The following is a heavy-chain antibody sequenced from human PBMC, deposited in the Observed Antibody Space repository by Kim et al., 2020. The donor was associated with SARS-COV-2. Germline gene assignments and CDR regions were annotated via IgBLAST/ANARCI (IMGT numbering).Heavy chain of an antibody. CDR2: INSDGSST. J-gene: IGHJ4*02. CDR3: ASLTVNSIDY. V-gene: IGHV3-74*01. Sequence: VGSLRLSCAASGFTFSSFWMHWVRQAPGKGLVWVSRINSDGSSTSYADSVKGRFTISRDNAKNTLYLQMNSLRAEATAVYYCASLTVNSIDYWGQGTLVTVSS. D-gene: IGHD4-4*01. CDR1: GFTFSSFW.